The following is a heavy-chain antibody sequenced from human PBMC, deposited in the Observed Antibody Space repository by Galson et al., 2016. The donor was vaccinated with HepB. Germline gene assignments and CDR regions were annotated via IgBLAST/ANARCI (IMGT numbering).Heavy chain of an antibody. Sequence: SLRLSCAASGFTFSSYWMHWVRQVPGKGLVMVARTNTDGSDTGYADSVKGRFTIPRDNAKKPLYLQMNTLRAEDTAVYYCARDYLTYTGSYLYSWGQGALVTVSS. V-gene: IGHV3-74*01. D-gene: IGHD1-26*01. CDR3: ARDYLTYTGSYLYS. J-gene: IGHJ4*02. CDR2: TNTDGSDT. CDR1: GFTFSSYW.